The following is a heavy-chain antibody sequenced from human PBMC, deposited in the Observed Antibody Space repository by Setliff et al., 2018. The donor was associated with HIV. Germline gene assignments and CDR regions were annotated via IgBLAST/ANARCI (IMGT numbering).Heavy chain of an antibody. CDR3: ARGKGVGGVIITGGLDV. D-gene: IGHD3-10*01. CDR1: GYTFTGYY. V-gene: IGHV1-8*02. J-gene: IGHJ6*02. Sequence: GASVKVSCKASGYTFTGYYMHWVRRATGQGLEWMGWMNPNSGVSGYALKFHDRVTMTRDTSITTAYMELSSLTSEDTAVYYCARGKGVGGVIITGGLDVWGQGTTVTVSS. CDR2: MNPNSGVS.